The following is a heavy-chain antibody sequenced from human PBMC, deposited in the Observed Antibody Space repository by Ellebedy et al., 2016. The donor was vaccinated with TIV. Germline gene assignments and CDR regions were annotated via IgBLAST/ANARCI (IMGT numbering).Heavy chain of an antibody. V-gene: IGHV3-21*04. D-gene: IGHD3-16*01. CDR3: AKVLGLGWGAFDI. CDR1: GFTFSSYS. Sequence: PGGSLRLSCAASGFTFSSYSMNWVRQAPGKGLEWVSSISSSSSYIYYADSVKGRFTISRDNAKNSLYLQMNSLRADDTAIYYCAKVLGLGWGAFDIWGHGTMVTVSS. J-gene: IGHJ3*02. CDR2: ISSSSSYI.